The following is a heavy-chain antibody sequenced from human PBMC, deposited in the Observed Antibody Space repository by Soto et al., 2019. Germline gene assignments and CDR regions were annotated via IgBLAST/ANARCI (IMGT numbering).Heavy chain of an antibody. CDR3: AADGNTGRYVGVQDSEY. D-gene: IGHD3-16*01. CDR2: ITPIFGTA. J-gene: IGHJ4*02. CDR1: GGTFSSCP. V-gene: IGHV1-69*13. Sequence: ASVKVSCKASGGTFSSCPFSWVRQAPGQGLEWMGGITPIFGTAMYAQKFQGRVTITADESTSTVYMELNSLTFEDAAAYYCAADGNTGRYVGVQDSEYWDQGSLVTVSS.